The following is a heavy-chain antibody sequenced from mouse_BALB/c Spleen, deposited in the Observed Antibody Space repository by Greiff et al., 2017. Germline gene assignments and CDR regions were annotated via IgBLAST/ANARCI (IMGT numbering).Heavy chain of an antibody. CDR1: GFTFSDYY. D-gene: IGHD2-4*01. Sequence: EVQLVESGGGLVKPGGSLKLSCAATGFTFSDYYMYWVRQTPGNRLEWVATIRDGGSDTYYPDSVKGRFTISGDNAKNNLYLQMSSLKSEDTAMYYCARAYDYDGWAMDYWGQGTSVTVSS. CDR2: IRDGGSDT. CDR3: ARAYDYDGWAMDY. J-gene: IGHJ4*01. V-gene: IGHV5-4*02.